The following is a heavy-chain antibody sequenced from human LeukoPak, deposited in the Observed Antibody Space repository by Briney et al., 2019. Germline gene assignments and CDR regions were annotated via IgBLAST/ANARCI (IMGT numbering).Heavy chain of an antibody. V-gene: IGHV1-8*03. CDR3: ARGSRSSGWYSDAFDI. CDR2: MNPNSGNT. J-gene: IGHJ3*02. D-gene: IGHD6-19*01. Sequence: ASVKVSCKASGYTFTSYGISWVRQAPGQGLEWMGWMNPNSGNTGYAQKFQGRVTITRNTSISTAYMELSSLRSEDTAVYYCARGSRSSGWYSDAFDIWGQGTMVTVSS. CDR1: GYTFTSYG.